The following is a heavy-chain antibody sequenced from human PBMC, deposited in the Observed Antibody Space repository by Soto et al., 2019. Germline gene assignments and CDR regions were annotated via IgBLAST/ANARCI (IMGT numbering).Heavy chain of an antibody. D-gene: IGHD2-2*01. V-gene: IGHV3-33*01. CDR3: ARLYCSSPSCYSVGAFEI. Sequence: GSLRLSCAASGFTFSNYGMHWVRQAPGKGLEWVALIWFDGSDKYYADSVKGRFTMSRDNSKNTVYLQMNSLRAEDTAMYYCARLYCSSPSCYSVGAFEIRGQGTMVTVSS. CDR2: IWFDGSDK. J-gene: IGHJ3*02. CDR1: GFTFSNYG.